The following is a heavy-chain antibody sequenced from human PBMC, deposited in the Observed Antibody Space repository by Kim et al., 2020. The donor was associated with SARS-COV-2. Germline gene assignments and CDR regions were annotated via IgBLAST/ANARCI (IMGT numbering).Heavy chain of an antibody. Sequence: SETLSLTCTVSGGSVSSGYYYWSWTRQPPGKGLEWIGYIYYSGTTNYNPSLKSRVTISVDTSKNQLSLKLTSVTAADTAVYYCARSGYSSGLNWGQGTLVTVSS. CDR1: GGSVSSGYYY. V-gene: IGHV4-61*01. D-gene: IGHD6-19*01. J-gene: IGHJ4*02. CDR3: ARSGYSSGLN. CDR2: IYYSGTT.